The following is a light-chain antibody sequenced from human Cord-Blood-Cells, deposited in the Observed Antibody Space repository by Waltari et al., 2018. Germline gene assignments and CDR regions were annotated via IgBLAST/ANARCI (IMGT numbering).Light chain of an antibody. CDR2: DAS. CDR3: QQYDNLPCT. J-gene: IGKJ1*01. Sequence: DIQMTQSPSSLSASVGDKVTITCQASQDISNYLNLYQQKPGKAPKLLSYDASNLETGVPSRFSGSGSGTDFTVTISSLQPEDSATYYCQQYDNLPCTFGQGTHVEIK. CDR1: QDISNY. V-gene: IGKV1-33*01.